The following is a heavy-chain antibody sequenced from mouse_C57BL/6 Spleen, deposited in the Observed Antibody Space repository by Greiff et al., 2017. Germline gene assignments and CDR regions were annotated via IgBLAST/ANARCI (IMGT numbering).Heavy chain of an antibody. CDR1: GYTFTDYE. CDR2: IDPETGGT. D-gene: IGHD3-3*01. CDR3: TRRAYYAMDY. Sequence: VKLMESGAELVRPGASVTLSCKASGYTFTDYEMHWVKQTPVHGLEWIGAIDPETGGTAYNQKFKGKAILTADKSSSTAYMELRSLTSEDSAVYYCTRRAYYAMDYWGQGTSVTVSS. V-gene: IGHV1-15*01. J-gene: IGHJ4*01.